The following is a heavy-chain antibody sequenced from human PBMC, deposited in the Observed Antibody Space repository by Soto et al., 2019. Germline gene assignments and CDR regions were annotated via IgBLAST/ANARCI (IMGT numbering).Heavy chain of an antibody. Sequence: SETLSLTCTVSGGSMSSGRYYWSWIRQHPGKGLEWIGYIYYSGSAYYNPSLKSRVTMSVDTSKNQFSLKLSSVTAADTAVFYCARGRVPIRNWFYYYMDVWGKGTTVTVSS. V-gene: IGHV4-31*03. CDR1: GGSMSSGRYY. CDR2: IYYSGSA. J-gene: IGHJ6*03. D-gene: IGHD3-9*01. CDR3: ARGRVPIRNWFYYYMDV.